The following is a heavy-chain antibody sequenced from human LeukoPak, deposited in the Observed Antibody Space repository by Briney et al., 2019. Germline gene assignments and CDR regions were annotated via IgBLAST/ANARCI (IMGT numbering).Heavy chain of an antibody. D-gene: IGHD7-27*01. Sequence: PSETLSLTCTVSGGSLSSYYWSWLRQPPGKGLEGIGYIYYSGSTNYNPYLKSRVPISVDTSKYQFSLKLSSVTAADTAVYYCAREAWGRERQNAFDIWGQGTMVTVSS. J-gene: IGHJ3*02. CDR2: IYYSGST. V-gene: IGHV4-59*01. CDR1: GGSLSSYY. CDR3: AREAWGRERQNAFDI.